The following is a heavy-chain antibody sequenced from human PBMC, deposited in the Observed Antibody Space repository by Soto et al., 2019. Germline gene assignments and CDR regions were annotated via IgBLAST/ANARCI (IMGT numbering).Heavy chain of an antibody. V-gene: IGHV4-4*07. CDR3: ARDMRVFGGMDV. CDR2: TYITGDS. Sequence: SETLSLTCTISGGSITSYYWSWIRQPAGEGLEWIGRTYITGDSNYSPSHKSRVTMSLDTSKNQFSLKLSSATAADTAVYYCARDMRVFGGMDVWGRGTTVTVSS. D-gene: IGHD3-3*01. J-gene: IGHJ6*02. CDR1: GGSITSYY.